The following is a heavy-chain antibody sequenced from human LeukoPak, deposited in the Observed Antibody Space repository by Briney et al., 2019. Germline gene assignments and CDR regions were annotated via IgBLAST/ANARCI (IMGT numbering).Heavy chain of an antibody. CDR2: ISGSGGST. Sequence: GGSLRLSCAASGFTFSSYAMSWVRQAPGKGLDWVSAISGSGGSTYYADSVKGRFTISRDNSRNTLYLQMNSLRAEDTAVYYCAKGFYGSRYWYFDRWGRGTPVTVSS. D-gene: IGHD3-10*01. V-gene: IGHV3-23*01. CDR3: AKGFYGSRYWYFDR. CDR1: GFTFSSYA. J-gene: IGHJ2*01.